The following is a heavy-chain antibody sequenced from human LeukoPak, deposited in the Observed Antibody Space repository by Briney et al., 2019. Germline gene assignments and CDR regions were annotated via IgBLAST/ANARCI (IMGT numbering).Heavy chain of an antibody. CDR1: GSIFSCCW. J-gene: IGHJ4*02. CDR2: MKEDGSET. V-gene: IGHV3-7*03. CDR3: ARVRPGAHFDS. D-gene: IGHD7-27*01. Sequence: GGSLRLSCAASGSIFSCCWMAWVRQAPGKGLEWVAHMKEDGSETYYVGSVKGRFTISRDNAKNSLYLQMNSLKVEDTAVYYCARVRPGAHFDSWGQGTLVTASS.